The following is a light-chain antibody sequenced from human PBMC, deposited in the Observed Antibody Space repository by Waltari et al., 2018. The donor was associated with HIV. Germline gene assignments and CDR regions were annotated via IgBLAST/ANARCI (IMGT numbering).Light chain of an antibody. CDR2: DNK. Sequence: QSVLTQPPSLSAAPGQRVTISCSGSSSNIGNNYVSWYQQLPGTAPKLVIYDNKKRTPGIPDRFSGTKSGTSATLGITGRQTGDEADYYCVTWDNSLSAYGFGTGTKVTVL. J-gene: IGLJ1*01. CDR1: SSNIGNNY. CDR3: VTWDNSLSAYG. V-gene: IGLV1-51*01.